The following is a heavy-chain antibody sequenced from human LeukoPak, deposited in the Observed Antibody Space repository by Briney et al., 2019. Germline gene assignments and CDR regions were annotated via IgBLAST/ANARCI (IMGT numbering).Heavy chain of an antibody. CDR2: ISSSSSYI. CDR1: GFTFSSYS. CDR3: ARGSHRDGSAFDI. D-gene: IGHD5-24*01. J-gene: IGHJ3*02. Sequence: PGGSLRPSCAASGFTFSSYSMNWVRQAPGKGLEWVSSISSSSSYIYYADSVKGRFTISRDNAKNTLYLQMNSLRAEDTAVYYCARGSHRDGSAFDIWGQGTMVTVSS. V-gene: IGHV3-21*01.